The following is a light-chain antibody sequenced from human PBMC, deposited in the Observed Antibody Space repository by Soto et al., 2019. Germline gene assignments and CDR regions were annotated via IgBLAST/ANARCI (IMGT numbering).Light chain of an antibody. J-gene: IGKJ2*01. CDR1: QSVSRY. V-gene: IGKV3-11*01. Sequence: EIVLTQSPATLSLSPGERATLSCRASQSVSRYVAWYQQKPGQAPRLLIFDASTRATGIPARFRGSGSGTDFTLTISSLEPEDFAVYYCQQRSTWPYTFGQGTKVDIK. CDR2: DAS. CDR3: QQRSTWPYT.